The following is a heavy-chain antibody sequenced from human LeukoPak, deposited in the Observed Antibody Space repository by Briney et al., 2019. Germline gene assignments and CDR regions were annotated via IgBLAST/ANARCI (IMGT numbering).Heavy chain of an antibody. CDR1: GFTFSSYS. D-gene: IGHD6-13*01. CDR2: ISSSSSYI. J-gene: IGHJ4*02. V-gene: IGHV3-21*01. CDR3: ARDVGLAAARSREVFDY. Sequence: GGSLRLSCAASGFTFSSYSMNWVRQAPGKGLEWVSSISSSSSYIYYADSVKGRFTISRDNAKNSLYLQMNSLRAEDTAVYYCARDVGLAAARSREVFDYWGQGTLVTVSS.